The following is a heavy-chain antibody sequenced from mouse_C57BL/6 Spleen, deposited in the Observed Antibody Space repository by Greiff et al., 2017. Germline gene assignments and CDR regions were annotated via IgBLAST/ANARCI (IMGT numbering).Heavy chain of an antibody. CDR1: GYTFTSYW. D-gene: IGHD3-1*01. CDR3: ARSGAYALDY. Sequence: QVQLQQPGAELVKPGASVKLSCKASGYTFTSYWMQWVKQRPGQGLEWIGEIDPSDSYTNYNQKFKGKATLTVDTSSSPAYMQLSSLTSEDSAVYCCARSGAYALDYWGQGTSVTVSS. J-gene: IGHJ4*01. V-gene: IGHV1-50*01. CDR2: IDPSDSYT.